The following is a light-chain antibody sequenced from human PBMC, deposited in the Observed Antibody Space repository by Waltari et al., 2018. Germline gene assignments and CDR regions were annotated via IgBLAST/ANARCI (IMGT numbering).Light chain of an antibody. CDR2: EAS. CDR3: QKYGTLPAT. CDR1: QSVSKY. Sequence: EIVLTQSPGTLSLSPGARATLPCRASQSVSKYLAWYQQKPGQAPRLLIYEASTRATGIPYRFSGSGWGTDFNLTISRLEPEDFAVYYCQKYGTLPATFGQGTKVQ. J-gene: IGKJ1*01. V-gene: IGKV3-20*01.